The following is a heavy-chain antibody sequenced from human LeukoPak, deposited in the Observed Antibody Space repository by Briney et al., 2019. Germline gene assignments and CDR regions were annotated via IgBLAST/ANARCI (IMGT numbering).Heavy chain of an antibody. D-gene: IGHD5-12*01. CDR1: GFTFSSYE. CDR2: ISSSGSTI. CDR3: ARTVRLRPDY. Sequence: GGSLRLSCAASGFTFSSYEMNWVRQAPGKGLEWVSYISSSGSTIYYADSVKGRFTISRDNAKNSLYLQMYSLRAEDTAVYYCARTVRLRPDYWGQGTLVTVSS. V-gene: IGHV3-48*03. J-gene: IGHJ4*02.